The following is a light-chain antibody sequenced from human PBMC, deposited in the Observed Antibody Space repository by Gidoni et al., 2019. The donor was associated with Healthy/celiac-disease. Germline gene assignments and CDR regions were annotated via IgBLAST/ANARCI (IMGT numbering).Light chain of an antibody. J-gene: IGKJ4*01. V-gene: IGKV1-5*01. CDR2: DAS. Sequence: GDRVTITCRASPSSSSWLAWYQQKPGKAPKLLIYDASSLESGVPSRFSGSGSGTEVTLTISSLQPDDFATYDCQQYNSYSTLTFXGXTKVEIK. CDR3: QQYNSYSTLT. CDR1: PSSSSW.